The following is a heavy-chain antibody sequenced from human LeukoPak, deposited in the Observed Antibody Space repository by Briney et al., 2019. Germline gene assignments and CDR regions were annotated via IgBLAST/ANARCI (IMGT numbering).Heavy chain of an antibody. CDR1: GYTFTSYA. D-gene: IGHD6-13*01. CDR2: INTNTGNP. J-gene: IGHJ4*02. CDR3: ARDRPGIAAAGTGFDY. Sequence: ASVKVSCKASGYTFTSYAMNWVRQAPGQGLEWMGWINTNTGNPTYAQGSTGRFVFSLDTSVSTAYLQISSLKAEDTAVYYCARDRPGIAAAGTGFDYWGQGTLVTVSS. V-gene: IGHV7-4-1*02.